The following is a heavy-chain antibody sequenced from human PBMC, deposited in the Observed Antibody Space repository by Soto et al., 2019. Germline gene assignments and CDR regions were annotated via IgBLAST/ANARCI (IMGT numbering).Heavy chain of an antibody. V-gene: IGHV4-59*01. CDR1: GGSISSNY. CDR3: ARYRREAVAGYTLDN. D-gene: IGHD6-13*01. Sequence: PSETLSLTCTVSGGSISSNYWTWIRQPPGKGLEWIGYVYNSGSTNYNPSLKSRVAISEDTSKSQFSLKVNSMTAADTAVYYCARYRREAVAGYTLDNWGQGILVTVSS. CDR2: VYNSGST. J-gene: IGHJ4*02.